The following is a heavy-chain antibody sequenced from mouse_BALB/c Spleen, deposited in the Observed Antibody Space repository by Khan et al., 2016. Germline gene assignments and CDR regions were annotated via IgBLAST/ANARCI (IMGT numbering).Heavy chain of an antibody. Sequence: QVQLQQSGAELMKPGASVKISCKASGYTFSIYWIEWVKQRPGHGLEWIGEILPGSGSTNYNEKFKGKATFTADTSSNTSYMQRSSLTSEDSAVYYCAKSDDYYALDYWGQGTSVTVSS. CDR3: AKSDDYYALDY. CDR2: ILPGSGST. J-gene: IGHJ4*01. CDR1: GYTFSIYW. V-gene: IGHV1-9*01.